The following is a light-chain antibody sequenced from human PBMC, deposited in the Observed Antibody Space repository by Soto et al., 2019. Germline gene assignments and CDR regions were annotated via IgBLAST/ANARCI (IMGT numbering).Light chain of an antibody. J-gene: IGKJ1*01. CDR2: AAS. CDR1: QNINSY. CDR3: QQSYTTPQT. Sequence: DIQMTQSPSSLSASVGDRVTITCRASQNINSYLNCYQQEPGKAPKLLIYAASTLQSGVPSTFSGTGSGTDFTLAISSLQPEDFATYYCQQSYTTPQTFGQGTKVDIK. V-gene: IGKV1-39*01.